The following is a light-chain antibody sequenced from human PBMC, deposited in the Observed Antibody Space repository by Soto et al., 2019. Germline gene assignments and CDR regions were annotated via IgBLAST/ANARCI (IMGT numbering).Light chain of an antibody. J-gene: IGLJ3*02. V-gene: IGLV2-8*01. CDR3: TSYAGSNIWV. CDR1: SSDVGAYNY. Sequence: QSALTQPPSASGSPGQSVTISCTGTSSDVGAYNYVSWYQQYPGKAPKLMIYEVSKRPSGVPDRFSGSKSGKTASLTVSGLQPEDEADYYCTSYAGSNIWVFGGGTKLTF. CDR2: EVS.